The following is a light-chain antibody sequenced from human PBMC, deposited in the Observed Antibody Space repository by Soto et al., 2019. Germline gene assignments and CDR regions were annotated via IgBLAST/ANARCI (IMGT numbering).Light chain of an antibody. CDR3: QQYNSWFT. J-gene: IGKJ3*01. Sequence: EIVMTQSPGTLSVSPGERATLSCRASQSVSTNLAWYQQKPGQAPRLIIYGASSRATGIPARFSGSGSGTEFTLTISSLQSEDFAVYYCQQYNSWFTFGPGTKVDIK. CDR2: GAS. V-gene: IGKV3-15*01. CDR1: QSVSTN.